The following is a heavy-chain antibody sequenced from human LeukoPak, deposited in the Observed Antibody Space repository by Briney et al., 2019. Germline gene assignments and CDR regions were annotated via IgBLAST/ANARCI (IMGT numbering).Heavy chain of an antibody. D-gene: IGHD2-15*01. J-gene: IGHJ5*02. CDR2: IYHSGST. CDR1: GGSISSGGYS. V-gene: IGHV4-30-2*01. CDR3: ARAAPRYCSGGSCPAYNWFDP. Sequence: SQTLSLTCAVSGGSISSGGYSWSWIRQPPGKGLEWIGYIYHSGSTYYNPSLKSRVTISVDRSKNQFSLKLSSVTAADTAVYYCARAAPRYCSGGSCPAYNWFDPWGQGTLSPSPQ.